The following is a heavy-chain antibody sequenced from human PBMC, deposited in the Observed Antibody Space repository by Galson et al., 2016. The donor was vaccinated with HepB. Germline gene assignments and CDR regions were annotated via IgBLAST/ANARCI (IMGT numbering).Heavy chain of an antibody. CDR2: INRDGDEK. V-gene: IGHV3-7*01. CDR1: GFTFTSNW. J-gene: IGHJ6*02. Sequence: SLRLSCAASGFTFTSNWMNWVRQAPGKGLEWVASINRDGDEKYYVDFVKGRFTISRDNAKNSLYLQMNSLRVEDTAVYYCARGTGMDGWGQGTTVTFSS. CDR3: ARGTGMDG.